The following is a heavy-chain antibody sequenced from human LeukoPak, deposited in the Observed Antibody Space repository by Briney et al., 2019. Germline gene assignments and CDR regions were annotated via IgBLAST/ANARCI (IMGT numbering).Heavy chain of an antibody. CDR1: GFTFSSYA. D-gene: IGHD2-2*01. CDR2: ISGSGGST. CDR3: ARDLVVPAVKGAFDI. Sequence: GGSLRLSCAASGFTFSSYAMRWVRQAPGKGLEWVSSISGSGGSTYYADSVKGRFTISRDNSKNTLYLQMNSLRAEDTAVYYRARDLVVPAVKGAFDIWGQGTMVTVSS. V-gene: IGHV3-23*01. J-gene: IGHJ3*02.